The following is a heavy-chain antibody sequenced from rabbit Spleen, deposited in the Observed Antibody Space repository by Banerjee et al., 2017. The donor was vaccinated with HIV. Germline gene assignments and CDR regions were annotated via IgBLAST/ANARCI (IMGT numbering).Heavy chain of an antibody. V-gene: IGHV1S45*01. CDR3: ARETKYSVYAFNL. CDR2: IYTGNAKT. J-gene: IGHJ4*01. CDR1: GFSFSNKAV. Sequence: QQQLVESGGGLVKPGASLTLTCKASGFSFSNKAVMCWVRQAPGKGLEWIGCIYTGNAKTYYASWAKGRFTISRTSSTTVTLQMTSLTAADTATYFCARETKYSVYAFNLWGPGTLVTVS. D-gene: IGHD6-1*01.